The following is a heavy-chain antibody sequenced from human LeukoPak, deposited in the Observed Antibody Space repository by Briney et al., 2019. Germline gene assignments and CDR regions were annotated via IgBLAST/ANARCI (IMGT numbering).Heavy chain of an antibody. Sequence: SETLSLTCTVSGGSISSSSYYWGWIRQPPGKGLEWIGSIYYSGSTYYNPSLKSRVTISVDTSKNQFSLKLSSVTAADTAVYYCARGGYYDSSGYSHFDYWGQGTLVTVSS. J-gene: IGHJ4*02. V-gene: IGHV4-39*07. CDR1: GGSISSSSYY. CDR3: ARGGYYDSSGYSHFDY. CDR2: IYYSGST. D-gene: IGHD3-22*01.